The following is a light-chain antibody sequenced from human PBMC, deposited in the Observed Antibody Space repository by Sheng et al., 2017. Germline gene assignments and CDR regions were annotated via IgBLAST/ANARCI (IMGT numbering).Light chain of an antibody. CDR3: QSHDSSLSNSKV. Sequence: QSVLTQPPSVSGAPGQRVTISCTGSRSNIGAGYHVHWYQQLPGTAPKLLIYGNTNRPSGVPDRFSGSRSGTSASLAITGLQSEDEADYYCQSHDSSLSNSKVFGGGTKLTVL. CDR2: GNT. CDR1: RSNIGAGYH. J-gene: IGLJ3*02. V-gene: IGLV1-40*01.